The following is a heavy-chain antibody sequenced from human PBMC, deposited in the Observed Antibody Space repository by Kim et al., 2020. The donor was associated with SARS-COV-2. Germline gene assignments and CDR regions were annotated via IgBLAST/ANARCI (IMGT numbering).Heavy chain of an antibody. J-gene: IGHJ4*01. CDR3: VKDMASGNDMRLCHFDD. CDR2: ILYDGSNK. Sequence: GGSLRLSCAASGFSFSAYGMHWVRQAPGKGLEWVAFILYDGSNKYYADSVKGRFTISRDDAKNTLYLEMNSLRAEDTALYYCVKDMASGNDMRLCHFDD. D-gene: IGHD5-12*01. V-gene: IGHV3-30*18. CDR1: GFSFSAYG.